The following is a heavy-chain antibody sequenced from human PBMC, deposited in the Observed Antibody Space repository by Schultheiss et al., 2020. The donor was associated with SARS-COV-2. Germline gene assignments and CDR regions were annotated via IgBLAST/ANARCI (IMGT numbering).Heavy chain of an antibody. CDR3: ARGPYYYDSTGPGDY. J-gene: IGHJ4*02. CDR1: GYTFTSYA. V-gene: IGHV1-3*01. D-gene: IGHD3-22*01. CDR2: INAGNGNT. Sequence: GESLKISCKASGYTFTSYAMHWVRQAPGQRLEWMGWINAGNGNTKYSQKFQGRVTITRDTSASTAYMELSSLRSEDTAVYYCARGPYYYDSTGPGDYWGQGTLVTVSS.